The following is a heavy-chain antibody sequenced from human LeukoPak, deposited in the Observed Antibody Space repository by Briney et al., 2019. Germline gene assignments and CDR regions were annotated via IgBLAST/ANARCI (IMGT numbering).Heavy chain of an antibody. CDR1: GYTFTGYY. CDR3: ARGFRLSAIEDWFDP. J-gene: IGHJ5*02. V-gene: IGHV1-2*02. CDR2: INPNSGGT. Sequence: GASVKVSCKASGYTFTGYYMHWVRQAPGQGLEWMGWINPNSGGTKYAQKFQGRVTMTRDTSISTAYMELSGLRSDDTAVYYCARGFRLSAIEDWFDPWGQGTLVTVSS. D-gene: IGHD2-2*02.